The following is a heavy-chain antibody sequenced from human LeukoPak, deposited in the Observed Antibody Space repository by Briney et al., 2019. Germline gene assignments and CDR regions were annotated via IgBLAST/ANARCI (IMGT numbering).Heavy chain of an antibody. V-gene: IGHV1-69*13. CDR3: ARAALYYDSSGYRGGNWFDP. J-gene: IGHJ5*02. CDR2: IIPIFGTA. Sequence: SVKVSCKTSGGTFSSYAISWVRQAPGQGLEWMGGIIPIFGTANYAQKFQGRVTITADESTSTAYMELSSLRSEDTAVYYCARAALYYDSSGYRGGNWFDPWGQGTLVTVSS. D-gene: IGHD3-22*01. CDR1: GGTFSSYA.